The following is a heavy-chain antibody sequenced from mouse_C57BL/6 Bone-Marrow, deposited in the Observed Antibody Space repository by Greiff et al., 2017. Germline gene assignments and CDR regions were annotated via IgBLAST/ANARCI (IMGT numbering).Heavy chain of an antibody. CDR2: IYPRLGNT. J-gene: IGHJ3*01. V-gene: IGHV1-81*01. Sequence: QVQLKQSGAELARPGASVKLSCKASGYTFTSSGISWVKQRTGQGLEWIGEIYPRLGNTYYNEKFKGKATLTADKSSSTAYMELRSLTSEDSAVYFCARGLGRAYWGQGTLVTVSA. CDR3: ARGLGRAY. CDR1: GYTFTSSG. D-gene: IGHD4-1*01.